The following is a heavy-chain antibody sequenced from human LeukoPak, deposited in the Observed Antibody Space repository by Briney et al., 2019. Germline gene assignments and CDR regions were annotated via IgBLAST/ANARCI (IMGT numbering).Heavy chain of an antibody. J-gene: IGHJ4*02. CDR1: GFTFSNAW. D-gene: IGHD2/OR15-2a*01. Sequence: GGSLRLSCAASGFTFSNAWMSWVRQAPGKGLEWVSAISGSGGSTYYADSVKGRFTISRDNSKNTLFLQMNSLRAEDTAVYYCAKDSAKKYDDYWGQGTLVTVSS. V-gene: IGHV3-23*01. CDR2: ISGSGGST. CDR3: AKDSAKKYDDY.